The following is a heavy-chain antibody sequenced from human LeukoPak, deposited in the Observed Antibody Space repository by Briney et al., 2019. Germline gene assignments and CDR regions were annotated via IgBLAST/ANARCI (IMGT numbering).Heavy chain of an antibody. CDR1: GFTLRSYW. CDR3: ARVGYSGWNLEY. Sequence: GGSLRLSCAASGFTLRSYWMSWVRQAPGKGLEWVANINQGGSVKYYVDSVKGRFTISRDDAKNSLYVQMNSLRDEDTAVYYCARVGYSGWNLEYWGQGTLVTVSS. CDR2: INQGGSVK. V-gene: IGHV3-7*01. D-gene: IGHD5-12*01. J-gene: IGHJ4*02.